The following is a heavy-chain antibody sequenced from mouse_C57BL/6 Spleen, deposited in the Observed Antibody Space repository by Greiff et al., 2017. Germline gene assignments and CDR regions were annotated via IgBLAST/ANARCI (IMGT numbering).Heavy chain of an antibody. CDR1: GYAFSSSW. J-gene: IGHJ4*01. CDR3: ATRAMED. Sequence: VQLQQPGPELVKPGASVKMSCKASGYAFSSSWMNWVKQRPGKGLEWIGRIYPGDGDTNYNGKFKGKATLTAGKASSTAYMQLNSLTSEDSAVYFCATRAMEDGGQGTSVTVSS. V-gene: IGHV1-82*01. D-gene: IGHD3-3*01. CDR2: IYPGDGDT.